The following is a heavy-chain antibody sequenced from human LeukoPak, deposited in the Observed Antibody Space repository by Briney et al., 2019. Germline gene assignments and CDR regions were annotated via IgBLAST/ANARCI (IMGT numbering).Heavy chain of an antibody. D-gene: IGHD2-2*01. J-gene: IGHJ6*03. Sequence: GGSLRLSCTASGFTFGDYAMSWVHQAPGKGLEWVGFIRSKVYGGTTEYAASVKGRFTISRDDSKSIAYLQMNSLKTEDTAVYYCTRGSRYCDSTSCPYYYMDVWGKGTTVTVSS. V-gene: IGHV3-49*04. CDR3: TRGSRYCDSTSCPYYYMDV. CDR2: IRSKVYGGTT. CDR1: GFTFGDYA.